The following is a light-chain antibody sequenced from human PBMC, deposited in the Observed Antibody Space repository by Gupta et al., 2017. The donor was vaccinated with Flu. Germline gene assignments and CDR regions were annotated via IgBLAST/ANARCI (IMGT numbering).Light chain of an antibody. V-gene: IGKV1-5*03. CDR2: EAS. CDR3: QQCHSYPYT. CDR1: QSINNW. J-gene: IGKJ2*01. Sequence: DIQTTQSPSTLSASVGDRVTITCRASQSINNWLAWYQQKPGTAPKLLIYEASNLHSGVPSRFSGSGSGTEFTLTISSLEPGDFATYYCQQCHSYPYTFGQGTKLEIK.